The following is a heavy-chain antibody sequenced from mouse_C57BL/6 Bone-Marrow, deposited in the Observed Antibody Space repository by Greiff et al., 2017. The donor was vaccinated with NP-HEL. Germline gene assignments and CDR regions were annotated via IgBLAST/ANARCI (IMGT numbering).Heavy chain of an antibody. CDR3: ARWGYGSSFDY. J-gene: IGHJ2*01. CDR1: GYTFTSYW. Sequence: VKLQQPGAELVKPGASVKLSCKASGYTFTSYWMHWVKQRPGQGLEWIGMIHPNSGSTNYNEKFKSKATLTVDKSSSTAYMQLSSLRSEDSAVYYCARWGYGSSFDYWGQGTTLTVSS. V-gene: IGHV1-64*01. CDR2: IHPNSGST. D-gene: IGHD1-1*01.